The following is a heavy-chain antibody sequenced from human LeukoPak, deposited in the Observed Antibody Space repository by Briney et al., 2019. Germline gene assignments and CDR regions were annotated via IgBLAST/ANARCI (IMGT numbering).Heavy chain of an antibody. D-gene: IGHD2-2*02. CDR1: GGSISSSSYY. J-gene: IGHJ4*02. Sequence: PSETLSLTCTVSGGSISSSSYYWGWNRQPPGKGLEWIGSIYYSGSTYYNPSLKSRVTISVDTSKNQFSLKLSSVTATDTAVFYYARQYTGIDCWGQGTLVTVSS. CDR2: IYYSGST. CDR3: ARQYTGIDC. V-gene: IGHV4-39*01.